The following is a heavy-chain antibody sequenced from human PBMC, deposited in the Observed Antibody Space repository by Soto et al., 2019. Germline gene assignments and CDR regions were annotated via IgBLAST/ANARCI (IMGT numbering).Heavy chain of an antibody. J-gene: IGHJ3*02. CDR3: ARSYPLRDYGPGSYFHRSHDAFDI. V-gene: IGHV4-31*03. CDR2: IYYSGST. D-gene: IGHD3-10*01. CDR1: GGSISSGTYF. Sequence: QVQVQESGPGLVKPSQTLSLTCTVSGGSISSGTYFWNWIRHHPGKGLEWIGYIYYSGSTHYNPSLKSRVSISVDTSKNQFSLNLSSVTAADTAVYYCARSYPLRDYGPGSYFHRSHDAFDIWGQGTMVTVSS.